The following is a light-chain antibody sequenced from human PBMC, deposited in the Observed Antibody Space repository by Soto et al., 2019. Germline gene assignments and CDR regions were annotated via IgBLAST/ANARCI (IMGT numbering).Light chain of an antibody. J-gene: IGKJ2*01. Sequence: DIVLTQSPGTLSLSPGERATLSCRASQSVTSNYLGWYQQKPGQAPRLLIYGTSSRAAGIPDWFSGSGSGTDFTLTISRLEPEDFAVYYCQQYGRSPPMYTFGQGTKLEIK. CDR2: GTS. CDR3: QQYGRSPPMYT. V-gene: IGKV3-20*01. CDR1: QSVTSNY.